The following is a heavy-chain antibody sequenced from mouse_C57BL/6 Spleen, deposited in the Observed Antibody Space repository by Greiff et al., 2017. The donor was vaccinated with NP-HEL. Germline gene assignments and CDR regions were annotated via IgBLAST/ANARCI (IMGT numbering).Heavy chain of an antibody. CDR2: ISDGGSYT. CDR3: ARVYERAMDY. J-gene: IGHJ4*01. V-gene: IGHV5-4*03. CDR1: GFTFSSYA. D-gene: IGHD2-12*01. Sequence: EVKVVESGGGLVKPGGSLKLSCAASGFTFSSYAMSWVRQTPEKRLEWVATISDGGSYTYYPDNVKGRFTISRDNAKNNLYLQMSHLKSEDTAMYYCARVYERAMDYWGQGTSVTVSS.